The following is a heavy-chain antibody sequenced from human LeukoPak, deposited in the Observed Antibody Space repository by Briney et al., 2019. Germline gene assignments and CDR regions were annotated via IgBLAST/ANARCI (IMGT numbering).Heavy chain of an antibody. D-gene: IGHD6-19*01. V-gene: IGHV3-33*01. CDR3: ASGVYSSGWYLDY. CDR1: AFPFSSYG. J-gene: IGHJ4*02. CDR2: IWHDGSHK. Sequence: GRSLRLSCAASAFPFSSYGMHWVRPAPGKGLEWVAVIWHDGSHKYYADSVKGRFTISRDNSKNTLYLQMNSLRAEDTAIYYCASGVYSSGWYLDYWGQGTLVTVSS.